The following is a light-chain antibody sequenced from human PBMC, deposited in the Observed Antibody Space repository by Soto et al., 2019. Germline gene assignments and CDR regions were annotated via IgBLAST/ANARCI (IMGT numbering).Light chain of an antibody. CDR2: EVT. CDR3: CSFGGSGYV. J-gene: IGLJ1*01. CDR1: TSDVGI. Sequence: QSVLTQPASVSGSPGQSITISCSGTTSDVGIVSWYQHHPGKAPKLMIHEVTKRPSGVSDRFSGSKSGNSASLTISGLQAEDEADYFCCSFGGSGYVIGTGTKVTVL. V-gene: IGLV2-23*02.